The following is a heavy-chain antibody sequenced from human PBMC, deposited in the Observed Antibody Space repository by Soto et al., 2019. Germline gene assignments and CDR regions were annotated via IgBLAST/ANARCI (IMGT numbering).Heavy chain of an antibody. J-gene: IGHJ6*03. Sequence: ASVKVSCKASGGTFSSYRISWVRQAPGQGLEWMGRINPISGITNSAQRFQGRVTITADKSTSTAYMELSSLTSEDTAVYYCARVKRDYSRSTRDYYYYMDVWGKGTTVTVSS. D-gene: IGHD6-13*01. CDR2: INPISGIT. CDR1: GGTFSSYR. V-gene: IGHV1-69*02. CDR3: ARVKRDYSRSTRDYYYYMDV.